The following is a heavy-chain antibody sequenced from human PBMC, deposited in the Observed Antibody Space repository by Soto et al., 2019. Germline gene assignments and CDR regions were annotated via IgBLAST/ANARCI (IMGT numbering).Heavy chain of an antibody. CDR2: IIPIFGTA. V-gene: IGHV1-69*06. D-gene: IGHD2-15*01. Sequence: ASVKVSCKASGGTFSSYAISWVRQAPGQGLEWMGGIIPIFGTANYAQKFQGRVTITADKSTSTACMELSSLRSEDTAVYYCARDRSVVGTYYFDYWGQGTLVTVSS. CDR3: ARDRSVVGTYYFDY. CDR1: GGTFSSYA. J-gene: IGHJ4*02.